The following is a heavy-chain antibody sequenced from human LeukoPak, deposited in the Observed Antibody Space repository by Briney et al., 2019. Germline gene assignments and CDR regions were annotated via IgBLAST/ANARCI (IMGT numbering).Heavy chain of an antibody. D-gene: IGHD3-3*01. CDR1: GYTLTELS. V-gene: IGHV1-24*01. CDR3: ARESTNITIFGVVITPYYYYYMDV. Sequence: GASVKVSCKVSGYTLTELSMHWVRQAPGKGLEWMGGFDPEDGETIYAQKFQGRVTMTEDTSTDTAYMELSSLRSEDTAVYYCARESTNITIFGVVITPYYYYYMDVWGKGTTVTVSS. J-gene: IGHJ6*03. CDR2: FDPEDGET.